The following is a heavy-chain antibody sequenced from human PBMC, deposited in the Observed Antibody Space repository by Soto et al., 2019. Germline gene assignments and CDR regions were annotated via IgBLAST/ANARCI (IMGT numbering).Heavy chain of an antibody. J-gene: IGHJ4*02. CDR1: GGSFSGYY. CDR2: INHSGST. Sequence: SETLSLTCAVYGGSFSGYYWSWIRQPPGKGLEWIGEINHSGSTNYNPSLKSRVTISVDTSKNQFSLKLSSVTAADTAVYYCARGFRDIVVVVAADGPNSRAFDYWGQGTLVTVSS. CDR3: ARGFRDIVVVVAADGPNSRAFDY. V-gene: IGHV4-34*01. D-gene: IGHD2-15*01.